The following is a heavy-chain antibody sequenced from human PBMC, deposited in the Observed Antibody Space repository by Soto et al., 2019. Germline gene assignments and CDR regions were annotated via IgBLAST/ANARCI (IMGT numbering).Heavy chain of an antibody. J-gene: IGHJ6*02. D-gene: IGHD6-6*01. CDR1: GYSFSSYW. Sequence: PGESLKISCRGSGYSFSSYWIAWVRQMPGKGLEWMGIIYPGDSGTRYSPSFQGQVTISADKSVSTAYLQWSSLKASDTAMYYCARRASSSVTTPYGMDVWGQGTTVTVSS. CDR3: ARRASSSVTTPYGMDV. V-gene: IGHV5-51*01. CDR2: IYPGDSGT.